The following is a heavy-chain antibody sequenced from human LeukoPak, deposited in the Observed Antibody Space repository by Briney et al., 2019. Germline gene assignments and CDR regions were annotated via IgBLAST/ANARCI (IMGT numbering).Heavy chain of an antibody. CDR3: ARDYPYYDFWSGYGPTAYVDY. D-gene: IGHD3-3*01. Sequence: PGGSLRLSCAASGFTFSSYWMSWVRQAPGKGLEWVANIKQDGSEKYYVDSVKVRFTISRDNAKNSLYLQMNSLRAEDTAVYYCARDYPYYDFWSGYGPTAYVDYWGQGTLVTVSS. CDR1: GFTFSSYW. V-gene: IGHV3-7*01. CDR2: IKQDGSEK. J-gene: IGHJ4*02.